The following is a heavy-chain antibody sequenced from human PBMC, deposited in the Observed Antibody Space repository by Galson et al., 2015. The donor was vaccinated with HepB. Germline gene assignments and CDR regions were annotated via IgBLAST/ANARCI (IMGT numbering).Heavy chain of an antibody. D-gene: IGHD5-24*01. Sequence: SVKVSCKASGCTFTGNYIHWVRQAPGQGLEWMGWVNPRSGATNYAQKFQGRVTMTRDTPINTAYMELSSLRSDDTAVYYCVRLQDDSEGFYLYFDLWGRGTLVTVSS. V-gene: IGHV1-2*02. J-gene: IGHJ2*01. CDR2: VNPRSGAT. CDR1: GCTFTGNY. CDR3: VRLQDDSEGFYLYFDL.